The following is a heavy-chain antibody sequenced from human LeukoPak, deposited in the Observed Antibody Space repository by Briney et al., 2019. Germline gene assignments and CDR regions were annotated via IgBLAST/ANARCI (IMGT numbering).Heavy chain of an antibody. D-gene: IGHD3-16*01. CDR3: ARDKDYVRYYYMDV. CDR2: LSYDGNNK. V-gene: IGHV3-30*04. CDR1: GFIFSSYA. Sequence: GRSLRLSCTASGFIFSSYAMHWVRQAPGKGLEWVAILSYDGNNKYYADSVKGRFTISRDNSKNALYLQMNSLRAEDTAVYYCARDKDYVRYYYMDVWGIGTTVTVSS. J-gene: IGHJ6*03.